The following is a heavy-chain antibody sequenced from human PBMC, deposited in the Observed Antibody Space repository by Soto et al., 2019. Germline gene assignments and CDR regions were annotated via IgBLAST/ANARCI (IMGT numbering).Heavy chain of an antibody. D-gene: IGHD3-16*02. Sequence: SGPTLVNPTQTLTLTCTFSGFSLSTSGVGVGWIRQPPGKALEWLALIYWNDDKRYSPSLKSRLTITKDTSKNQVVLTMTNMDPVDTATYYCAHITMITLGGVIAKEPYNWFDPWGQGTLVTVSS. V-gene: IGHV2-5*01. CDR3: AHITMITLGGVIAKEPYNWFDP. CDR2: IYWNDDK. J-gene: IGHJ5*02. CDR1: GFSLSTSGVG.